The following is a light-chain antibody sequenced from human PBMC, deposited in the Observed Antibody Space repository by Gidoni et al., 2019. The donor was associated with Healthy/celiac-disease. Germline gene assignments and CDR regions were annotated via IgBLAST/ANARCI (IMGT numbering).Light chain of an antibody. CDR3: QQYYSYPRV. V-gene: IGKV1-8*01. CDR1: QGISSY. CDR2: AAS. Sequence: AIRMTQSPSSFSASTGDRVTITCRASQGISSYLAWYQQKPGKAPKLLIYAASTLQSGVPSRFSGSGSGTDFTLTISCLQSEDFATYYCQQYYSYPRVFXPXTKVDIK. J-gene: IGKJ3*01.